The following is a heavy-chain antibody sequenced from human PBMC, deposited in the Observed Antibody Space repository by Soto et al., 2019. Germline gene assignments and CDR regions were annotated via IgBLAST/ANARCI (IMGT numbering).Heavy chain of an antibody. CDR2: TYHSGNP. CDR3: AREDYGDYGGYFDY. CDR1: GGSIRTGGYS. Sequence: QLQLQESGSGLVKPSQTLSLTCTVSGGSIRTGGYSWSWIRQPPGKGLEWIGNTYHSGNPYYNPSHKSRVTIAVAGSKNQFSLKVSSVTAADTAVYYCAREDYGDYGGYFDYWGQGSLVTVSS. V-gene: IGHV4-30-2*01. J-gene: IGHJ4*02. D-gene: IGHD4-17*01.